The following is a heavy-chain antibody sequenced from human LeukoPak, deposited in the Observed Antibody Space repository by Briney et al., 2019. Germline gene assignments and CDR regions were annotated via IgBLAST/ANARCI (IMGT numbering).Heavy chain of an antibody. CDR3: ARGPDSSSSNWLDP. Sequence: PSQTLSLTCTVSGGSISSGGYYWSWIRQHPGKGLEWIGYIYYSGSTYYNPSLKSRVTISVDTSKNQFSLKLSSVTAADTAVYYCARGPDSSSSNWLDPWGQGTLVTVSS. V-gene: IGHV4-31*03. CDR1: GGSISSGGYY. D-gene: IGHD6-6*01. CDR2: IYYSGST. J-gene: IGHJ5*02.